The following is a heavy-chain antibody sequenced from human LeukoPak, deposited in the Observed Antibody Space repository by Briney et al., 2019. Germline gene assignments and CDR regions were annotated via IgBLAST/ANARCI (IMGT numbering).Heavy chain of an antibody. Sequence: GASVRVSCKASGYTFTSYGISWVRQAPGQGLEWMGWISAYNGNTNYAQKLQGRVTMTRDMSTGTVYMELSSLRSEDTAVYYCARGLSIAAAGAYEYFQHWGQGTLVTVSS. CDR1: GYTFTSYG. D-gene: IGHD6-13*01. CDR2: ISAYNGNT. J-gene: IGHJ1*01. CDR3: ARGLSIAAAGAYEYFQH. V-gene: IGHV1-18*01.